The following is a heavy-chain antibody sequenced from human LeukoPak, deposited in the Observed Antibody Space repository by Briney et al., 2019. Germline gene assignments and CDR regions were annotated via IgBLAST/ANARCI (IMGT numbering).Heavy chain of an antibody. D-gene: IGHD3-16*02. CDR1: GFTFSSFT. Sequence: GGSLRLSCAASGFTFSSFTMNWARQVRGKWLEWNSYISLGNSTMFYADSVKGRFTISRDNAKNSLYLQMNSLRDDDTAVYYCASGESTFGGVIVKYWGQGALVTVSS. CDR3: ASGESTFGGVIVKY. CDR2: ISLGNSTM. V-gene: IGHV3-48*02. J-gene: IGHJ4*02.